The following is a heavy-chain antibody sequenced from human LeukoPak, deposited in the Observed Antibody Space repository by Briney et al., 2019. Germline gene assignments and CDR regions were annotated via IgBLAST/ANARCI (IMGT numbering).Heavy chain of an antibody. CDR1: GFTFSSYS. CDR2: ISSSSSTI. Sequence: GGSLRLSSAASGFTFSSYSMNWVRQAPGKGLEWVSYISSSSSTIYYADSVKGRFTISRDNAKNSLYLQMNSLRAEDTAIYYYATYRQVPLPFESWGQGTLVTVSS. CDR3: ATYRQVPLPFES. D-gene: IGHD2-2*01. V-gene: IGHV3-48*01. J-gene: IGHJ4*02.